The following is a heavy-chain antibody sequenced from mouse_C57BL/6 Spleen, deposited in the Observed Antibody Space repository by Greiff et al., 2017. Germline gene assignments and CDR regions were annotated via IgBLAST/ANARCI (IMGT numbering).Heavy chain of an antibody. D-gene: IGHD2-3*01. CDR1: GYTFTSYW. J-gene: IGHJ1*03. Sequence: QVQLQQPRAELVRPGSSVKLSCKASGYTFTSYWMDWVKQRPGQGLEWIGNIYPSDSETHYNQKFKDKATLTVDKSSSTAYMQLSSLTSEDSAVYYCARNRDDGYYGYFDVWGTGTTVTVSS. CDR2: IYPSDSET. V-gene: IGHV1-61*01. CDR3: ARNRDDGYYGYFDV.